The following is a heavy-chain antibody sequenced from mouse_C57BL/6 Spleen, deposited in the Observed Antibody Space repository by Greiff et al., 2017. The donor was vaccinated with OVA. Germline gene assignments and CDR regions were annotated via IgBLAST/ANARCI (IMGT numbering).Heavy chain of an antibody. Sequence: VQLQQSGPELVKPGASVKISCKASGYAFSSSWMNWVKQRPGKGLEWIGRIYPGDGDTNYNGKFKGKATLTADKSSSTAYMQLSSLTSEDSAVYFCARGLISYAMDYWGQGTSVTVSS. J-gene: IGHJ4*01. CDR1: GYAFSSSW. CDR3: ARGLISYAMDY. CDR2: IYPGDGDT. V-gene: IGHV1-82*01. D-gene: IGHD1-3*01.